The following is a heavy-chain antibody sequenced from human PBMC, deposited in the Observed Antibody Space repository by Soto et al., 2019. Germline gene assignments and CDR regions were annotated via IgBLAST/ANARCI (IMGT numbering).Heavy chain of an antibody. Sequence: SETLSLTCTVSGGSISSYYWSWIRQPPGKGLEWIGYIYYSGSTNYNPSLKSRVTISVDTSKNQFSLKLSSVTAADTAVYYCARHGYYDSSGYYYVWWFDPWGQGTLVTVPQ. CDR2: IYYSGST. J-gene: IGHJ5*02. D-gene: IGHD3-22*01. CDR3: ARHGYYDSSGYYYVWWFDP. CDR1: GGSISSYY. V-gene: IGHV4-59*08.